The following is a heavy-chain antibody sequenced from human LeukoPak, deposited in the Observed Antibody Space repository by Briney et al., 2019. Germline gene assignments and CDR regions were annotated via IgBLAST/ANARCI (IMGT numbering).Heavy chain of an antibody. CDR2: IKQDGSGK. J-gene: IGHJ5*02. CDR3: ARVLEGKGKHWFDP. Sequence: GGSLRLSCLGTGLAFKNYWMSWVSQAPGKGLEWVANIKQDGSGKYYVDSVKGRFTISRDNAKNSLYLQMNSLRAEDTAVYYCARVLEGKGKHWFDPWGQGTLVTVSS. CDR1: GLAFKNYW. V-gene: IGHV3-7*01. D-gene: IGHD3-3*01.